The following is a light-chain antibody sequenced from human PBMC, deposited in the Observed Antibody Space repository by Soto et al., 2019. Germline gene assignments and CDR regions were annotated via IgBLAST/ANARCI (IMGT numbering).Light chain of an antibody. CDR3: QQYHHWPPIT. J-gene: IGKJ5*01. CDR1: QSVSSSY. CDR2: GAS. V-gene: IGKV3-15*01. Sequence: EIVLTQSPCTLSLSPGERATLSCRASQSVSSSYLAWYQHKPGQAPRLLIYGASSRATGIPARFSGSGSGTEFTLTITSLQSEDFAVYYCQQYHHWPPITFGQGTRLEIK.